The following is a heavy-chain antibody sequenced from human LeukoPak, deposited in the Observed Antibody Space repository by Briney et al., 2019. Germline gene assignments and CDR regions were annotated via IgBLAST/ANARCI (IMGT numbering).Heavy chain of an antibody. CDR3: ARDLLARQQLATCWDY. Sequence: ASVKVSCKASGYTFTTYGISWVRRAPGQGLEWMGWISAYNGNTNYAQKVQGRVTMTTDTSTSTAYMELRSLRSDDTAVYYCARDLLARQQLATCWDYWGQGTLVTVSS. V-gene: IGHV1-18*01. D-gene: IGHD6-13*01. CDR1: GYTFTTYG. CDR2: ISAYNGNT. J-gene: IGHJ4*02.